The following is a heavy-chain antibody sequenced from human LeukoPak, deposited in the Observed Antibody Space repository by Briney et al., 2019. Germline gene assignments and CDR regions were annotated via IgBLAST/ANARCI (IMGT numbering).Heavy chain of an antibody. CDR3: ARCPGYGMVDY. CDR2: IYYSGST. V-gene: IGHV4-59*01. CDR1: GGSISSYY. Sequence: SETLSLTCTVSGGSISSYYWSWIRQPPGKGLEWIGYIYYSGSTNYNPSLKSRVTISVDTSKNQFSLKLSSVTAADTAVYYCARCPGYGMVDYWGQGTLVTVSS. D-gene: IGHD5-12*01. J-gene: IGHJ4*02.